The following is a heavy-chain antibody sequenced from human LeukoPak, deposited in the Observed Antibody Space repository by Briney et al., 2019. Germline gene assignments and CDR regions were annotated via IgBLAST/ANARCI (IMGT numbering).Heavy chain of an antibody. V-gene: IGHV3-74*01. J-gene: IGHJ5*02. CDR1: GFTFSNYW. CDR2: ITSDASST. CDR3: ARGLSASCFDT. Sequence: PGGSLRLSCAASGFTFSNYWMHWVRRAPGKGLVWVSRITSDASSTSYADSVKGRFTISRDNAENTLYLQVNSLRAEDTAVYYCARGLSASCFDTWGQGTLVTVSS.